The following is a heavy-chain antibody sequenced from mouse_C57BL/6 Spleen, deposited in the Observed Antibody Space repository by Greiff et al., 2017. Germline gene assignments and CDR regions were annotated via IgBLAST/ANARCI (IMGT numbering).Heavy chain of an antibody. CDR1: GYAFSSSW. CDR3: ARGGPWFAY. V-gene: IGHV1-82*01. D-gene: IGHD3-3*01. J-gene: IGHJ3*01. Sequence: VQLQQSGPELVKPGASVKISCKASGYAFSSSWMNWVKQRPGKGLEWIGRIYPGDGDTNYNGKFKGKATLTADKSSSTAYMQLSSLTSADSAVYFCARGGPWFAYWGQGTLVTVSA. CDR2: IYPGDGDT.